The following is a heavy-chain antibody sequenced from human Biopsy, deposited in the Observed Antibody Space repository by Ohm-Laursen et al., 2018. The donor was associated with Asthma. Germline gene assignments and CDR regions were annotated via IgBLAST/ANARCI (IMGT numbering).Heavy chain of an antibody. Sequence: SLRLSCAASGFTVSRDYMFWVRQAPGKRPEWASVIYSSGTSHTADSVRGRFTISRDYSKNTSYLQMHSLRAEDTAVYYCAIGDRSNWSHYYFDYWGQGTLGTGSS. CDR1: GFTVSRDY. J-gene: IGHJ4*02. V-gene: IGHV3-53*01. CDR3: AIGDRSNWSHYYFDY. D-gene: IGHD1-20*01. CDR2: IYSSGTS.